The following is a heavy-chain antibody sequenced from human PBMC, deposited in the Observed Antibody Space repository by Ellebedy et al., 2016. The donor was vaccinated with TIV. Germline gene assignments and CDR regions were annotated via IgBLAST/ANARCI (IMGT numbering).Heavy chain of an antibody. V-gene: IGHV3-9*01. CDR2: ISWNGDTT. J-gene: IGHJ4*02. CDR1: GFSFNDYA. Sequence: PGGSLRLSCVASGFSFNDYAMHWVRQVPGKGLEWVSGISWNGDTTDYADSVRGRFTVSRDNAKDSLYLQMNSLRAEDTAVYYCARQNPAYSSGQVSPIDHWGQGALVTVSS. CDR3: ARQNPAYSSGQVSPIDH. D-gene: IGHD6-19*01.